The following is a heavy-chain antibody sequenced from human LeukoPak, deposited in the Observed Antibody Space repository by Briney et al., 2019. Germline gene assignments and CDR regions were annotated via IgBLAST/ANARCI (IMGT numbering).Heavy chain of an antibody. V-gene: IGHV3-21*01. D-gene: IGHD3-3*01. J-gene: IGHJ5*02. Sequence: GSLRLSCAASGFTFSSYSMNWVRQAPGKGLEWVSSISSSSSYIYYADSVKGRFTISRDNAKNSLYLQMNSLRAEDTAVYYCAREGTIFGPVLSTVIDPWGQGTLVTVSS. CDR2: ISSSSSYI. CDR1: GFTFSSYS. CDR3: AREGTIFGPVLSTVIDP.